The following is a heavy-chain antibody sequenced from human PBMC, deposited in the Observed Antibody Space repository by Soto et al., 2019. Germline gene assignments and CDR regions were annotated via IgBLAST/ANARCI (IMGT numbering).Heavy chain of an antibody. CDR2: IYHSGST. V-gene: IGHV4-4*02. D-gene: IGHD6-13*01. J-gene: IGHJ4*02. Sequence: QVQLQESGPGLVKPSGTLSLTCAVSGDSISSNNWWNWVRQSPGKGLEWIGEIYHSGSTYYNPSLKIGVTIAIDMAKSEFSLKMSSVTAADTAVYYCESRYSYSWDSYFNYWGQGTLVTVSS. CDR3: ESRYSYSWDSYFNY. CDR1: GDSISSNNW.